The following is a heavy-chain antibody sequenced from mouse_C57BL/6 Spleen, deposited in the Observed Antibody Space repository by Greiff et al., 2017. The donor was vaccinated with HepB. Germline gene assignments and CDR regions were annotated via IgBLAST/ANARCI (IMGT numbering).Heavy chain of an antibody. J-gene: IGHJ3*01. V-gene: IGHV7-1*01. Sequence: EVQGVESGGGLVQSGRSLRLSCATSGFTFSDFYMEWVRQAPGKGLEWIAASRNKANDYTTEYSASVKGRFIVSRDTSQSILYLQMNALRAEDTAIYYCARDGGGGFAYWGQGTLVTVSA. CDR1: GFTFSDFY. CDR2: SRNKANDYTT. CDR3: ARDGGGGFAY. D-gene: IGHD1-1*02.